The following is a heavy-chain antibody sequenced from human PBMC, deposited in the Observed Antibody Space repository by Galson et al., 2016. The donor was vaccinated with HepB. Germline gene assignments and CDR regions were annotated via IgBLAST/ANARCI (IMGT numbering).Heavy chain of an antibody. V-gene: IGHV4-30-4*08. Sequence: LRLSCAASGFTVSSTYMSWVRQAPGKGLERIGYIYYTGNTYYNPSLKSRVTISVDTSKNQFSLKLSSVTAAATAVYYCARLDIVVDYWGQGTLVTVSS. CDR3: ARLDIVVDY. J-gene: IGHJ4*02. D-gene: IGHD2-2*01. CDR2: IYYTGNT. CDR1: GFTVSSTY.